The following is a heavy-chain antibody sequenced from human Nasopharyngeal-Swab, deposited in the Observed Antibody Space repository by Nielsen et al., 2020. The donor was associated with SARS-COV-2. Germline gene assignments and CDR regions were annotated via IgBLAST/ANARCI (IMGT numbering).Heavy chain of an antibody. Sequence: GESLKISCAASGFTVSSKYMSWVRQAPGKGLEWVSVFYIGGFTYYADSVKGRFTISSDNSKNTLYLQLNRLRAEDTAVYFCARDSLYGSGTFDYWGQGTLVTVSS. D-gene: IGHD3-10*01. J-gene: IGHJ4*02. CDR3: ARDSLYGSGTFDY. CDR1: GFTVSSKY. CDR2: FYIGGFT. V-gene: IGHV3-53*01.